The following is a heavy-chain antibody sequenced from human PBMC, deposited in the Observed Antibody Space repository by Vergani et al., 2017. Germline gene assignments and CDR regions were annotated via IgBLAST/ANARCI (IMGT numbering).Heavy chain of an antibody. CDR1: GFTFSSYG. Sequence: QVQLVESGGGVVQPGRSLRLSCAASGFTFSSYGMHWVRQAPGKGLEWVAVISYDGSNKYYADSVKGRFTISRDNSKNTLYLQMNSLRAEDTAVYYCAKAPWATVTTGAWIDYWGQGTLVTVSS. CDR3: AKAPWATVTTGAWIDY. D-gene: IGHD4-17*01. J-gene: IGHJ4*02. CDR2: ISYDGSNK. V-gene: IGHV3-30*18.